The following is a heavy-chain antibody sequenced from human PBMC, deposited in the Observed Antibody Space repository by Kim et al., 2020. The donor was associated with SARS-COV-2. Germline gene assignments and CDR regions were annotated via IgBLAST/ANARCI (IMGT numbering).Heavy chain of an antibody. CDR3: ARVGYSSGWTRRGYFDY. CDR1: GGSISSSNW. V-gene: IGHV4-4*02. Sequence: SETLSLTCAVSGGSISSSNWWSWVRQPPGKGLEWIGEIYHSGSTNYNPSLKSRVTISVDKSKNQFSLKLSSVTAADTAVYYCARVGYSSGWTRRGYFDYWGQGTLVTVSS. J-gene: IGHJ4*02. D-gene: IGHD6-19*01. CDR2: IYHSGST.